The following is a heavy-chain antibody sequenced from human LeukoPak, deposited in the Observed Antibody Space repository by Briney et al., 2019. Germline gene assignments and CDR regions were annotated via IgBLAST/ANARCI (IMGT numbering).Heavy chain of an antibody. CDR1: GYTFTSYD. Sequence: ASVKVSCKASGYTFTSYDTNWVRQATGQGLEWMGWMNPNSGNTGYAQKFQGRVTITRNTSISTAYMELSSLRSEDTAVYYCARGDYVRGYAFDIWGQGTMVTVSS. D-gene: IGHD3-10*02. CDR3: ARGDYVRGYAFDI. V-gene: IGHV1-8*03. CDR2: MNPNSGNT. J-gene: IGHJ3*02.